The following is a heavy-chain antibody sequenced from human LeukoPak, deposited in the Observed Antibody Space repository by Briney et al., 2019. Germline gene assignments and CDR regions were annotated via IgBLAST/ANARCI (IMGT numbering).Heavy chain of an antibody. D-gene: IGHD5-12*01. V-gene: IGHV1-2*06. CDR1: GYTFTGYY. Sequence: ASVKVSCKASGYTFTGYYMHWVRQAPGQGLEWMGRINPNSGGTNYALKFQGRVTITADESTSTAYMELSSLRSEDTAVYYCARDGSVDTIISWFDPWGQGTLVTVSS. CDR3: ARDGSVDTIISWFDP. CDR2: INPNSGGT. J-gene: IGHJ5*02.